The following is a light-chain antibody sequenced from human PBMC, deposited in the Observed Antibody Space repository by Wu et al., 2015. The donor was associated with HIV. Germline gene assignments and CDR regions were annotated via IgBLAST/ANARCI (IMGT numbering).Light chain of an antibody. CDR1: QSVSFNY. J-gene: IGKJ4*01. Sequence: EIVLTQSPGILFLSPGERATLSCRASQSVSFNYLAWYQQKPGQAPRLLIYSASTRATGTPDRFIGSGSGTDFTLAISRLEPEDFAVYYCQQYGSFSLTFGGGTKVEI. CDR3: QQYGSFSLT. CDR2: SAS. V-gene: IGKV3-20*01.